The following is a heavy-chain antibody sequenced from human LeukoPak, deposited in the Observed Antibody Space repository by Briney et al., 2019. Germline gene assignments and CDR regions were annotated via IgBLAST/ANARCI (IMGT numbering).Heavy chain of an antibody. CDR3: AKDQPYYDILTGYYYLDY. J-gene: IGHJ4*02. Sequence: GGSLRLSCAGSGFIFDSHALTWARQAPGKGLEWVATVSGSGGSTNYADSVKGRFTISRDNSKNTLYLQMNSLRAEDTAVYYCAKDQPYYDILTGYYYLDYWGQGTLVTVSS. V-gene: IGHV3-23*01. CDR1: GFIFDSHA. D-gene: IGHD3-9*01. CDR2: VSGSGGST.